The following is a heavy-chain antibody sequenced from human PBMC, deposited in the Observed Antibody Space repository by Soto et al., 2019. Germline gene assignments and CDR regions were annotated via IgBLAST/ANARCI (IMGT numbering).Heavy chain of an antibody. D-gene: IGHD3-9*01. CDR3: ARGPNDILTGYYDLGMNYFDY. J-gene: IGHJ4*02. Sequence: PSETLSLTCAVSGGSISSGGYSWSWIRQPPGKGLEWIGYIYHSGSTYYNPSLKSRVTISVDTSKNQFSLKLSPVTAADTAVYYCARGPNDILTGYYDLGMNYFDYWGQGTLVTVSS. CDR2: IYHSGST. CDR1: GGSISSGGYS. V-gene: IGHV4-30-2*01.